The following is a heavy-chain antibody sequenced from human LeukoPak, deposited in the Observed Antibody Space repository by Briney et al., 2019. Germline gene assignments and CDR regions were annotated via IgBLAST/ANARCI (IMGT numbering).Heavy chain of an antibody. Sequence: VASVKVSCKASGYTFTIYGISWVRQAPGQGLEWMGWISAYNGNTNYAQKLQGRVTMTTDTSTSTAYMELRSLRSDDTAVYYCARDFRRYCGGDCYGMDVWGQGTTVTVSS. V-gene: IGHV1-18*01. CDR2: ISAYNGNT. CDR3: ARDFRRYCGGDCYGMDV. J-gene: IGHJ6*02. CDR1: GYTFTIYG. D-gene: IGHD2-21*01.